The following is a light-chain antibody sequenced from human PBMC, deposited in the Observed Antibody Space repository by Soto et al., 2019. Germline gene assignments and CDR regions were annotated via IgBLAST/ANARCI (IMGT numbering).Light chain of an antibody. Sequence: AIQMTQSPSSLSASVGDRVTITCRASQGIRNDLGWYQQKPGQAPKLLSSAASSLQSGVPSRFSGSGSGTDCTLTISSLQPEEFATYYCLQDYHYPLTFGGGTKLEIK. CDR1: QGIRND. J-gene: IGKJ4*01. V-gene: IGKV1-6*01. CDR3: LQDYHYPLT. CDR2: AAS.